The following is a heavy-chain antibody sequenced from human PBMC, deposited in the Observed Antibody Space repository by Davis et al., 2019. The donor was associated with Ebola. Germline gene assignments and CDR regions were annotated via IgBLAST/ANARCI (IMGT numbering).Heavy chain of an antibody. J-gene: IGHJ5*01. CDR2: MNPKSGNT. CDR3: ARGLLGSRTPPTIRFDS. Sequence: AASVKVSCKASGYTFTNYGITWVRQAPGQGLQWMGWMNPKSGNTGYAPKFQGRVTMTRHTSINTAYLEMNSLKFEDTAIYFCARGLLGSRTPPTIRFDSWGQGTLVTVPS. CDR1: GYTFTNYG. D-gene: IGHD6-13*01. V-gene: IGHV1-8*02.